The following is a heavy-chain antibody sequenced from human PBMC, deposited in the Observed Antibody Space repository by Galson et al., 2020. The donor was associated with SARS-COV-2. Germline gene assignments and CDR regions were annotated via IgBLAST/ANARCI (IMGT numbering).Heavy chain of an antibody. CDR3: AKSVVAVTGTEEDWFDP. V-gene: IGHV3-23*01. D-gene: IGHD6-19*01. CDR1: GFTFSSSA. J-gene: IGHJ5*02. Sequence: TGGSLRLSCAASGFTFSSSAMSWVRQAPGKGLEWVSTISGSGGRIYYADSVKGRFTISRDNSKNTLYLQKSSLRAEDTAVYYCAKSVVAVTGTEEDWFDPWGQGTLVTVSS. CDR2: ISGSGGRI.